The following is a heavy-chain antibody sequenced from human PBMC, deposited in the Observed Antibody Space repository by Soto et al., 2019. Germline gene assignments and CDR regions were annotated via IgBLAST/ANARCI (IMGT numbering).Heavy chain of an antibody. CDR3: ARGSQLERDALDI. V-gene: IGHV4-31*03. Sequence: QVQLQESGPGLVKPSQTLSLTCSVSGVSINSGGYYWSWIRHHPGKGLEWIGYIYYTGHTFYNASLKSRVAMSLYTSKNQFSLKLSSVTAADTAVYYCARGSQLERDALDIWGQGTMVTVSS. J-gene: IGHJ3*02. CDR2: IYYTGHT. CDR1: GVSINSGGYY. D-gene: IGHD1-1*01.